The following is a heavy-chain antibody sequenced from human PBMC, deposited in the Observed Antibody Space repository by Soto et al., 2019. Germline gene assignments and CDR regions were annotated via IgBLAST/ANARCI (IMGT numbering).Heavy chain of an antibody. D-gene: IGHD6-19*01. CDR1: GFTFSRCA. CDR3: AKQREGSGQYFDY. Sequence: QSVGSLRLSCAASGFTFSRCAMSWVRQAPGKGLEWVSTLSGSGDSTNYADSVKGRFTISRDNSKNTLYLQMNSLRAEDTAVYYCAKQREGSGQYFDYWGQRTLVTVSS. J-gene: IGHJ4*02. V-gene: IGHV3-23*01. CDR2: LSGSGDST.